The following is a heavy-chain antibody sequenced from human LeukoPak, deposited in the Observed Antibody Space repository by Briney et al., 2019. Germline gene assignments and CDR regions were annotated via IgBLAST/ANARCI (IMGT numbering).Heavy chain of an antibody. CDR1: GGSISSYY. V-gene: IGHV4-59*08. CDR2: IYYSGST. CDR3: ARLASGSYGPLAPFDY. D-gene: IGHD1-26*01. J-gene: IGHJ4*02. Sequence: SETLSLTCTVSGGSISSYYWSWIRQPPGKGLEWIGDIYYSGSTNYNPSLKSRVTISVDTSKNQFSLRLSSVTAADTAVYYSARLASGSYGPLAPFDYWGQGTLVTVSS.